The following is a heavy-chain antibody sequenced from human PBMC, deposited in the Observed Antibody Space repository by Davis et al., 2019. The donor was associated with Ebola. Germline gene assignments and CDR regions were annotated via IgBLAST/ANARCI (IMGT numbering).Heavy chain of an antibody. CDR3: ASLLTYYYGSGTYSSPYYFDY. J-gene: IGHJ4*02. Sequence: MPSETLSLTCAGYGGSFSDYYWTWIRQPPGKGLEWIGEIYHSGTTNYNPSLKSRVSISVDTSKSQFSLKLSSVTAADTAVYYCASLLTYYYGSGTYSSPYYFDYWGQGTLVTVSS. D-gene: IGHD3-10*01. V-gene: IGHV4-34*01. CDR2: IYHSGTT. CDR1: GGSFSDYY.